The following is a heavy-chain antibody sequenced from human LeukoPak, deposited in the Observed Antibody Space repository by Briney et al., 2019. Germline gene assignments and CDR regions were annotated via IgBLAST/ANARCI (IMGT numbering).Heavy chain of an antibody. Sequence: GGSLRLSCAASGFTFSSYGMHWVRQAPGKGLEWVAFIRYDGSNKYYADSVKGRFTISRDNARNSLYLQMNSLRADDTAVYYCATTFDYTRSSGGYWGQGTLVTVSS. V-gene: IGHV3-30*02. CDR3: ATTFDYTRSSGGY. CDR1: GFTFSSYG. D-gene: IGHD6-6*01. J-gene: IGHJ4*02. CDR2: IRYDGSNK.